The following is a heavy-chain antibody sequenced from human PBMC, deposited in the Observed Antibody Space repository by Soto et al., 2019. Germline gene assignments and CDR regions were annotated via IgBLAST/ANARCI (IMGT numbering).Heavy chain of an antibody. CDR3: ARDFTDSSGPTLGMGV. Sequence: QVQLQESGPGLVKPSQTLSLTCTVSGGSMSSGGYYWSWISQHPGKGLEWIGYIYYSGSTYYNPSLKSRVTISVDTSKSQFSLKLSSVTAADTAVYYCARDFTDSSGPTLGMGVWGQGTTVTVSS. J-gene: IGHJ6*02. V-gene: IGHV4-31*03. CDR1: GGSMSSGGYY. D-gene: IGHD6-19*01. CDR2: IYYSGST.